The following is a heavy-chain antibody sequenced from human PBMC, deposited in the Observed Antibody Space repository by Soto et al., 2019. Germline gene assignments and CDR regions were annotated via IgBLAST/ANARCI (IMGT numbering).Heavy chain of an antibody. Sequence: GASVKVSCKASGYTFTSYGISCVRQAPGQGIEWMGWISAYNGNTNYAQKLQGRVTMTTDTSTSTAYMELRSLRSDDTAVYYCARDFPDYDILTRINWFDPRGQRSLVTVSS. V-gene: IGHV1-18*01. CDR1: GYTFTSYG. CDR3: ARDFPDYDILTRINWFDP. D-gene: IGHD3-9*01. J-gene: IGHJ5*02. CDR2: ISAYNGNT.